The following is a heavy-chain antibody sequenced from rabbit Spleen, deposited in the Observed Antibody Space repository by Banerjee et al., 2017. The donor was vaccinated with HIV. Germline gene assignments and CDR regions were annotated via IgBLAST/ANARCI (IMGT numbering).Heavy chain of an antibody. CDR3: ARDKSGNYGYDL. Sequence: QSLEESGGDLVKPGASLTLTCTASGFSFGSNDYMCWVRQAPGKGLEWIACIDSGSSGFTYFASWAKGRFTISKTSSTTVTLQMTSLTAADTATYFCARDKSGNYGYDLWGPGTLVTVS. CDR1: GFSFGSNDY. D-gene: IGHD6-1*01. J-gene: IGHJ4*01. V-gene: IGHV1S40*01. CDR2: IDSGSSGFT.